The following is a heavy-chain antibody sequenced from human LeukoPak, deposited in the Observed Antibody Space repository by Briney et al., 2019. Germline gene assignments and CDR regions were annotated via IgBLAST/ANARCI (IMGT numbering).Heavy chain of an antibody. CDR1: GGSLSGYY. D-gene: IGHD4-17*01. J-gene: IGHJ5*02. V-gene: IGHV4-34*01. CDR2: INHSGST. Sequence: SETLSLTCAVYGGSLSGYYWSWIRQPPGKGLEWIGEINHSGSTKYNPSLKSRVAISVDTSKNQLSLKLSSVTAADTAVYYCARDPACGGAEANWFDPWGRGTPVTVSS. CDR3: ARDPACGGAEANWFDP.